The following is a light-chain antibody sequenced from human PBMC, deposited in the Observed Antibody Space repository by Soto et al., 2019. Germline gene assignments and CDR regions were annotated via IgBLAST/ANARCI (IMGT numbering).Light chain of an antibody. CDR2: DAS. J-gene: IGKJ1*01. V-gene: IGKV1-5*01. CDR1: QTISSW. CDR3: QQYSSSSRT. Sequence: GDIVTITCRASQTISSWLAWYQQKPGRAPKVMIYDASNLESGVPSRFSGSGSGTDFTLTISSLQPDDFATYYCQQYSSSSRTFGQGTKVDIK.